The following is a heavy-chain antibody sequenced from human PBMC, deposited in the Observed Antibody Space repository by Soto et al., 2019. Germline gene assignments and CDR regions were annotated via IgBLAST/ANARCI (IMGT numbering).Heavy chain of an antibody. CDR2: IKQDGGQT. Sequence: EVQLVESGGGFGQPGGSLRLSCAASGFTFDSYWMTWVRQAPGKGLEWVAHIKQDGGQTYYVDSVKGRFTISRDNAKTSLYLQMNSLRAEDTSGYLCARGGNGYENWPPYYHYGMDVWGQGTTVTVSS. D-gene: IGHD5-12*01. V-gene: IGHV3-7*01. CDR3: ARGGNGYENWPPYYHYGMDV. CDR1: GFTFDSYW. J-gene: IGHJ6*02.